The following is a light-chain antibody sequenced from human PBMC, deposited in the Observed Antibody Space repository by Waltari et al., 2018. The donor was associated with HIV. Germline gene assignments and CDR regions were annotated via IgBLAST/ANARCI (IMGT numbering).Light chain of an antibody. V-gene: IGLV2-23*01. CDR3: CSYAGSSTLV. J-gene: IGLJ2*01. CDR1: TRDVGRYNL. CDR2: EGS. Sequence: QSALTQPASVFGSPGQSIPTPCTGTTRDVGRYNLVSWYQQHPGKAPKRMIYEGSKRPSGVSNRFSGSKSGNTASLTISGLQAEDEADYYCCSYAGSSTLVFGGGTKLTVL.